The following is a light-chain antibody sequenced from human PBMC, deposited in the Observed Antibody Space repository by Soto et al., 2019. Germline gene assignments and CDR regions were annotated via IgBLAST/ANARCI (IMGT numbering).Light chain of an antibody. Sequence: EIVMTQSPATLSVSPGERATLSSRASQSVSSNLAWYQQKPGQAPRLLIYGASTRATGIPARFSGSGPGTEFTLTISSLQSEDFAVYYCQQNNNWPPLTFGGGTKVEI. J-gene: IGKJ4*01. CDR3: QQNNNWPPLT. CDR1: QSVSSN. CDR2: GAS. V-gene: IGKV3-15*01.